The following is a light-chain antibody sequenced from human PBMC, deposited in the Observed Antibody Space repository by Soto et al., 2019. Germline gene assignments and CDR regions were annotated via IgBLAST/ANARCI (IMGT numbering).Light chain of an antibody. Sequence: QSVLTQPPSVSGAPGQRVTISCTGSSSNIGAGYDVHWYQQLPGTAPKLLISGNSNRPSGVPDRFSGSKSGTSASLAITGLEAEDEADYYCQSYESSRSGYVFGTGTKLTVL. V-gene: IGLV1-40*01. CDR2: GNS. J-gene: IGLJ1*01. CDR3: QSYESSRSGYV. CDR1: SSNIGAGYD.